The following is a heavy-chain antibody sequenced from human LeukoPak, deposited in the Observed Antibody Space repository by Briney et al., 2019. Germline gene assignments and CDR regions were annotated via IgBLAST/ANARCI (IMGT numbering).Heavy chain of an antibody. Sequence: ASVKVSCKASGYTFTSYGISWVRQAPGQGLEWMGWISAYNGNTNYAQKLQGRVTMTTDTSTSTAYMELRSLRSDDTAVYYCAYSRYSSYDLSGLAYWGQGTLVTVSS. CDR3: AYSRYSSYDLSGLAY. CDR1: GYTFTSYG. J-gene: IGHJ4*02. V-gene: IGHV1-18*01. D-gene: IGHD5-12*01. CDR2: ISAYNGNT.